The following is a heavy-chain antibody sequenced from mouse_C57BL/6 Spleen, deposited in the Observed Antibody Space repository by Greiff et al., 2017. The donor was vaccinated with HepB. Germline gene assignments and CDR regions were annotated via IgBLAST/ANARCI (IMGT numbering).Heavy chain of an antibody. J-gene: IGHJ2*01. CDR1: GFTFSSYA. Sequence: EVKLMESGGGLVKPGGSLKLSCAASGFTFSSYAMSWVRQTPEKRLEWVATISDGGSYTYYPDNVKGRFTISRDNAKNNLYLQMSHLKSEDTAMYYCASLYYGSSYEGFFDYWGQGTTLTVSS. CDR3: ASLYYGSSYEGFFDY. D-gene: IGHD1-1*01. V-gene: IGHV5-4*03. CDR2: ISDGGSYT.